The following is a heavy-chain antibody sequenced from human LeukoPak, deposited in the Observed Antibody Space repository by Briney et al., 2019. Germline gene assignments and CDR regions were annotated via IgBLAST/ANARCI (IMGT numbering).Heavy chain of an antibody. V-gene: IGHV1-3*01. CDR1: GFTFRNYG. D-gene: IGHD3-22*01. CDR3: ARDHRTESDGYYFVNELWYFDL. CDR2: INPTNEKT. Sequence: ASVKVSCKASGFTFRNYGMYWVRQAPGQRLEWMGWINPTNEKTKYSEKFQGRVTISRDTGASTVYMELSSLRSEDTAIYYCARDHRTESDGYYFVNELWYFDLWGRGTLVSVSS. J-gene: IGHJ2*01.